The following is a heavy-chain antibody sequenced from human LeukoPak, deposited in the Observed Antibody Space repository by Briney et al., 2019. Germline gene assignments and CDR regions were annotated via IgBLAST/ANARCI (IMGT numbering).Heavy chain of an antibody. CDR2: INPSGGST. V-gene: IGHV1-46*01. CDR1: GYTFTSYY. CDR3: AREEVMEIVGATVPGWFDP. D-gene: IGHD1-26*01. J-gene: IGHJ5*02. Sequence: ASVKVSCKASGYTFTSYYMHWVRQAPGQELEWMGIINPSGGSTSYAQKFQGRVTMTRDMSTSTVYMELSSLRSEDTAVYYCAREEVMEIVGATVPGWFDPWGQGTLVTVSS.